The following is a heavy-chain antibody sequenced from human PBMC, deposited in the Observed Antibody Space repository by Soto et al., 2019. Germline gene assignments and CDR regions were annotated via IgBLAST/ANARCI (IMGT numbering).Heavy chain of an antibody. J-gene: IGHJ6*02. CDR2: IYYSGST. CDR1: GDSMSNYY. V-gene: IGHV4-59*01. CDR3: AMVRESYYYYYGMDV. Sequence: TSXTLSLTCTVSGDSMSNYYWSWIRQPPVKGLEWIGYIYYSGSTNYNPSLKSRVTISVDTSKNQFSLKLGSVTAADTAVYYCAMVRESYYYYYGMDVWGQGTTVTVSS. D-gene: IGHD3-10*01.